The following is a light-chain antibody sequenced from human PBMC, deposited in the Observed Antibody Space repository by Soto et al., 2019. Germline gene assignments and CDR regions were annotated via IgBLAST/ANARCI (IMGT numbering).Light chain of an antibody. V-gene: IGLV2-8*01. CDR2: EVS. CDR1: SSDVGGYNY. J-gene: IGLJ2*01. Sequence: QSALTQPPSASGSPGQSVTISCTGTSSDVGGYNYVSWYQQHPGKAPKLMIYEVSKRPSGVPDRFSGSKSGNTASLTVSGRQAADEADYYCSSYAGSNNLVVFGGGTKLTVL. CDR3: SSYAGSNNLVV.